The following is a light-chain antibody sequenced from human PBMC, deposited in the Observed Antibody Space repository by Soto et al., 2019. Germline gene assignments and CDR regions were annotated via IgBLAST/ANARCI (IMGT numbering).Light chain of an antibody. CDR3: SSYTSSSTV. J-gene: IGLJ1*01. CDR2: DVS. V-gene: IGLV2-14*03. CDR1: SSDVGGYKY. Sequence: SVLTQPASVSVSPGQSITISCTGTSSDVGGYKYVAWYQQHPGKPPKLMIYDVSHRPSGISDRFSGSVSGNTASLTISGLQTEDEADYYCSSYTSSSTVFGTGTKVTVL.